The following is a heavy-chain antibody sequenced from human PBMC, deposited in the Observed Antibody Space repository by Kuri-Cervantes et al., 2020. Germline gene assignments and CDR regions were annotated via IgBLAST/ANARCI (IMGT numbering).Heavy chain of an antibody. J-gene: IGHJ4*02. CDR3: AIPMDDFWNGYNY. D-gene: IGHD3-3*01. CDR1: GFNFSSYS. V-gene: IGHV3-30*05. CDR2: ISYDGSNK. Sequence: GESLKISCSASGFNFSSYSMNWVRQAPGKGLEWVGVISYDGSNKNYADFVKGLFTIYRDNSKNTMYLQMNSLRAEYTAVYYFAIPMDDFWNGYNYWGQGTLVTVSS.